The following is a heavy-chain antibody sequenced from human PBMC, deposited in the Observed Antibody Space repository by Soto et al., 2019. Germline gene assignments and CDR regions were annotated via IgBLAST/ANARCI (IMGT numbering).Heavy chain of an antibody. J-gene: IGHJ4*02. CDR1: GFTFSSYA. Sequence: PGGSLRLSCAASGFTFSSYAMSWVRQAPGKGLEWVSAICGSGGSTYYADSVKGRFTISRDNSKNTLYLQMNSLRAEDTAVYYCVRDIDSTFDYWGQGTLVTVAS. CDR3: VRDIDSTFDY. D-gene: IGHD2-15*01. V-gene: IGHV3-23*01. CDR2: ICGSGGST.